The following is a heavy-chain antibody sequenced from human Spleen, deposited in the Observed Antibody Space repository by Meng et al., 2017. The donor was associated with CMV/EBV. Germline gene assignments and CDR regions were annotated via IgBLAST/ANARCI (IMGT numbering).Heavy chain of an antibody. CDR2: IYHSGGT. Sequence: QRQLRESGPGLVKPAGTLPLTCAVSGGSISISTGWSWVRQPPGKGLEWIGEIYHSGGTNYNPSLRGRVTISLDKSKNQFSPTLRSVTAADTAVYYCARDPYATGWAGWGQGTLVTVSS. D-gene: IGHD6-19*01. CDR1: GGSISISTG. J-gene: IGHJ4*02. V-gene: IGHV4-4*02. CDR3: ARDPYATGWAG.